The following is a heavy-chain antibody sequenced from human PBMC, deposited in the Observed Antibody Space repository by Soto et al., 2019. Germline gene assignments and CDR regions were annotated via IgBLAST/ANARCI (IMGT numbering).Heavy chain of an antibody. CDR2: IKGDGSEK. V-gene: IGHV3-7*04. J-gene: IGHJ3*02. CDR3: ARAFVLGLKSAFGM. D-gene: IGHD1-26*01. CDR1: GLTFKNYW. Sequence: EVQLLEAGGGLVQPGGSLRLSCAASGLTFKNYWMSWVRQAPGKGLEWVANIKGDGSEKSDGHSVKGRFNISRDNAKNSLYLHMNSLRDEVTAVYLCARAFVLGLKSAFGMWGKGTLVTVSS.